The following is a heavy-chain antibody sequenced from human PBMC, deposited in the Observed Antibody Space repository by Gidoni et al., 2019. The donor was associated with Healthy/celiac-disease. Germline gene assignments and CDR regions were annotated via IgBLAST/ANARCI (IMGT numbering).Heavy chain of an antibody. CDR2: ISGSGGST. D-gene: IGHD1-26*01. V-gene: IGHV3-23*01. J-gene: IGHJ4*02. CDR3: AKTRGAHIVGATLYYFDY. Sequence: EVQLLESGGGVVQPGGALRLSCSASCLTLRSYAISWVRPAPGKGMEWVSAISGSGGSTYYADSVKGRFTISRDNSKNTLYLQMNSLRAEDTAVYYCAKTRGAHIVGATLYYFDYWGQGTLVTVSS. CDR1: CLTLRSYA.